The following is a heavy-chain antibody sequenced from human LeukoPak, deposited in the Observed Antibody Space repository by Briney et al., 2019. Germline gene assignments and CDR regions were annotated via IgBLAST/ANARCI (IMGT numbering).Heavy chain of an antibody. CDR1: GFIFSNRF. D-gene: IGHD1-26*01. CDR3: AKDLGGSYYGGEGYDY. CDR2: ISADGGNI. Sequence: PGGSLRLSCAASGFIFSNRFMSWVRQAPGKGLEWVSSISADGGNIYYADSVKGRFTISRDNSKNTLYLQMNSLRAEDTAVYYCAKDLGGSYYGGEGYDYWGQGTLVTVSS. V-gene: IGHV3-23*01. J-gene: IGHJ4*02.